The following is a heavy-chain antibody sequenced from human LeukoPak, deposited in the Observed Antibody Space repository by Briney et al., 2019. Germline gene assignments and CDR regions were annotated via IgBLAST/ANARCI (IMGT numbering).Heavy chain of an antibody. J-gene: IGHJ4*02. CDR3: ATAPVGYGSGRYRSYFDY. CDR2: FDPEDGET. Sequence: ASVKVSCKVSGYTLSELFMHWVRQAPGKGLEWMGGFDPEDGETIYAQKFQGRITMTDDTSTDTAYMEVRSLRSEDTAVYYCATAPVGYGSGRYRSYFDYWGQGTLVTVSS. CDR1: GYTLSELF. V-gene: IGHV1-24*01. D-gene: IGHD3-10*01.